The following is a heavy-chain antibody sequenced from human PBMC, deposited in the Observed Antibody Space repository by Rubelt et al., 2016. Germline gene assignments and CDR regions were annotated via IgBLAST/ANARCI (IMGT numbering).Heavy chain of an antibody. CDR1: GFTFSSYA. D-gene: IGHD3-10*01. V-gene: IGHV3-30*04. J-gene: IGHJ5*02. CDR3: ARVLWRGNWFDP. Sequence: GRSLRLSCAASGFTFSSYAMHWVRQAPGKGLEWVAVISYDGSNKYYADSVKGRFTISRDNSKNTLYLQMNSLRAEDTAVYYCARVLWRGNWFDPWGQGTLVTVSS. CDR2: ISYDGSNK.